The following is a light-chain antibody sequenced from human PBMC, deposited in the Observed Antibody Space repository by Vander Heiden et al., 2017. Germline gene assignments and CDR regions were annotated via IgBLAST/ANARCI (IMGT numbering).Light chain of an antibody. V-gene: IGKV1-39*01. J-gene: IGKJ1*01. CDR1: QSISNY. CDR3: QQSHSIPRT. Sequence: DIQMTQSPSSLPASVGDRVTITLRASQSISNYLSWSQHKPVKAPRRLIYGASTLQSGVPSRFSGSGSGTEFTLTISSLQPEDFATYFCQQSHSIPRTFGQGTKVEI. CDR2: GAS.